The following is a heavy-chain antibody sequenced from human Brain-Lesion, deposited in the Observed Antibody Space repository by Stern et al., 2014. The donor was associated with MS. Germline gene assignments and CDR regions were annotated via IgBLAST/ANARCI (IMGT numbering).Heavy chain of an antibody. CDR2: IWPGDSDT. J-gene: IGHJ4*02. CDR1: GYRFTRNW. V-gene: IGHV5-51*01. D-gene: IGHD6-6*01. CDR3: ARRGDSSSSGFDY. Sequence: MQLVQSGAEVKKPGESLKISCKGSGYRFTRNWIGWVRQMPGKGLEWMGIIWPGDSDTRYSPSFQGQVTISADKSISTAYLQWSSLQASDTAMYYCARRGDSSSSGFDYWGQGTLVIVSS.